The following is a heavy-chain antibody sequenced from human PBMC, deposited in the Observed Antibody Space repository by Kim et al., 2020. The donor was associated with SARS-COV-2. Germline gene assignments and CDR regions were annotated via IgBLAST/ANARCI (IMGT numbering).Heavy chain of an antibody. CDR3: ARDGSYYTWAYYYYGMDV. Sequence: GGSLRLSCAASGFTFSSYSMNWVRQAPGKGLEWVSYISSSSSTIYYADSVKGRFTISRDNAKNSLYLQMNSLRDEDTAVYYCARDGSYYTWAYYYYGMDVWGQGTTVTVSS. V-gene: IGHV3-48*02. D-gene: IGHD1-26*01. CDR2: ISSSSSTI. CDR1: GFTFSSYS. J-gene: IGHJ6*02.